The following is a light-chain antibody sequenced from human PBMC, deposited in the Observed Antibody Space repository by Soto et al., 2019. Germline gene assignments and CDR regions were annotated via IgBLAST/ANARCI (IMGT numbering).Light chain of an antibody. Sequence: TQMTQSPSTLSGSVGDRVTITCRASQTISSWLAWYQQKPGKAPKLLIYKASTLKSGVPSRFSGSGSGTEFTLTISSLQPDDLATYYCQQYNNYFWACGHGTKVE. CDR2: KAS. V-gene: IGKV1-5*03. J-gene: IGKJ1*01. CDR3: QQYNNYFWA. CDR1: QTISSW.